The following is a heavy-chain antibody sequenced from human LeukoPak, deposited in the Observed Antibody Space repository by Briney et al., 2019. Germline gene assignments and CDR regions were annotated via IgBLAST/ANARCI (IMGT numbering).Heavy chain of an antibody. CDR2: IYHSRIT. J-gene: IGHJ4*02. V-gene: IGHV4-38-2*02. CDR3: ATLVSTRYYFDY. D-gene: IGHD5/OR15-5a*01. Sequence: SETLSLTCTVSAYSISSGYGYYWGWIRQPPGKGLEWIGNIYHSRITYYNHFNSSLKSRVTISIDTSKNQFSLRLTSVTAADTAVYFCATLVSTRYYFDYWGQGTLVTVSS. CDR1: AYSISSGYGYY.